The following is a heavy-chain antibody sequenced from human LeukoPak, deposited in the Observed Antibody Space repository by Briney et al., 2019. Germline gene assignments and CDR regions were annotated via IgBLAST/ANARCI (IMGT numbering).Heavy chain of an antibody. CDR3: TRPSYDSSVSGVVY. CDR2: IRSKANSYAT. V-gene: IGHV3-73*01. J-gene: IGHJ4*02. CDR1: GFTFSGSA. D-gene: IGHD3-22*01. Sequence: GGSLRLSGATSGFTFSGSAIHWVRQASGKGLEWVGRIRSKANSYATTDVASVRGRFSISRDDSKNTAYLQMNSLKTEDTAVYYCTRPSYDSSVSGVVYWGQGTLVTVSS.